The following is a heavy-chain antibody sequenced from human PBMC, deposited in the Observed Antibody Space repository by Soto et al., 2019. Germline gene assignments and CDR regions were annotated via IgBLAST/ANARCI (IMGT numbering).Heavy chain of an antibody. V-gene: IGHV4-39*01. Sequence: PSETLSLTCTVSGGSISSSSYYWGWIRQPPGKGLEWIGSIYYSGSTYYNPSLKSRVTISVDTSKNQFSLKLSSVTAADTAVYYCARQLEWLHAFDIWGQGTMVTVSS. CDR1: GGSISSSSYY. D-gene: IGHD3-3*01. J-gene: IGHJ3*02. CDR2: IYYSGST. CDR3: ARQLEWLHAFDI.